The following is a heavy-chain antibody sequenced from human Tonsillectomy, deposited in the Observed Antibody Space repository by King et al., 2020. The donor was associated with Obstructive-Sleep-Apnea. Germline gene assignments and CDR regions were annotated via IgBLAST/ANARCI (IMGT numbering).Heavy chain of an antibody. Sequence: QLQESGPGLVKPSETLSLTCTVSGGSISSYYWSWIRQPPGKGLEWIGYIYYSGSTNYNPSLKSRVTISVDTSKNQFSLKLSSVTAADTAVYYCARGLVVAATNVDYWGQGTLVTVSS. J-gene: IGHJ4*02. V-gene: IGHV4-59*08. D-gene: IGHD2-15*01. CDR2: IYYSGST. CDR3: ARGLVVAATNVDY. CDR1: GGSISSYY.